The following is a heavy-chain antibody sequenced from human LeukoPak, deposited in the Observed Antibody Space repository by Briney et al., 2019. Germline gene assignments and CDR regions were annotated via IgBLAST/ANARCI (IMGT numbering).Heavy chain of an antibody. V-gene: IGHV3-20*04. D-gene: IGHD3-3*02. CDR3: ARDRLGPSFSVSHFDL. J-gene: IGHJ4*02. Sequence: RSGGSLRLSCATSGFTFVDYGLSWVRRAPGKGLEWLCAINYNGAITDADSVKGRFTISRDNAKNSLYLRMDSPRAEDTALYYCARDRLGPSFSVSHFDLWGQGTLVTVSS. CDR2: INYNGAIT. CDR1: GFTFVDYG.